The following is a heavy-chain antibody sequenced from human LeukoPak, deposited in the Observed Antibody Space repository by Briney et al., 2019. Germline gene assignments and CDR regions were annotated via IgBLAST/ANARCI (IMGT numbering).Heavy chain of an antibody. J-gene: IGHJ2*01. V-gene: IGHV3-48*04. CDR2: ISSSSSTI. Sequence: PGGSLRLSCAASGFTFSSYSMNWVRQAPGKGLEWVSYISSSSSTIYYADSVKGRFTISRDNAKNSLYLQMNSLRAEDTAVYYCARDEIEWLSPRYFDLWGRGTLVTVSS. CDR1: GFTFSSYS. CDR3: ARDEIEWLSPRYFDL. D-gene: IGHD3-3*01.